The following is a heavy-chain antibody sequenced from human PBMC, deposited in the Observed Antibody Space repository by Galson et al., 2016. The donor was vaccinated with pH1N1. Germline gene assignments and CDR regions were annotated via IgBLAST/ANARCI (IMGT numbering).Heavy chain of an antibody. V-gene: IGHV2-5*05. D-gene: IGHD5-12*01. CDR1: GFSLSTSGVG. J-gene: IGHJ4*02. CDR3: ARAVFYDVDLEAYYFDY. Sequence: PALVKPTQTLTLTCTFSGFSLSTSGVGVGWIRQPPGKALEWLALIYWDDDKRYGPSLKSRLTITKDTSKNQVVLIMTNMDPVDTATYYCARAVFYDVDLEAYYFDYWGQGTLVTVSS. CDR2: IYWDDDK.